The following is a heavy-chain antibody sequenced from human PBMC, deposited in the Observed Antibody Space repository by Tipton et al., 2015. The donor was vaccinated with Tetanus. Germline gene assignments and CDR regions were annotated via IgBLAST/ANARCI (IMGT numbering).Heavy chain of an antibody. CDR3: AREPGFSYGFKY. J-gene: IGHJ4*02. D-gene: IGHD5-18*01. CDR1: GGSTLSGEYY. V-gene: IGHV4-31*03. CDR2: IHHSGDT. Sequence: TLSLTCNVSGGSTLSGEYYWTWIRRHPGKGLEWIGSIHHSGDTHYHPSLKSRVTLSVDTSENQFSLKLNSVTAADTAVYYCAREPGFSYGFKYWGQGALVTVSS.